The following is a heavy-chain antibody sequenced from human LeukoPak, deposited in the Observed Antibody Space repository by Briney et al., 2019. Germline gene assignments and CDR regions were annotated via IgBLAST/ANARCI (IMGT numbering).Heavy chain of an antibody. CDR2: IRYDGNNK. J-gene: IGHJ3*02. D-gene: IGHD4-17*01. V-gene: IGHV3-30*02. CDR3: AKGYGDLVAFDI. Sequence: GGSLRLSCAASGFIFSGHTMNWVRQAPGRGLEWVAFIRYDGNNKDYADSVKGRFTISRDNSKNTLYLQMNSLRAEDTAVYYCAKGYGDLVAFDIWGQGTMVTVSS. CDR1: GFIFSGHT.